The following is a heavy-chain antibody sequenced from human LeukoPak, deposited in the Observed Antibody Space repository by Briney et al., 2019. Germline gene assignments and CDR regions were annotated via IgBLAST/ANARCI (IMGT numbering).Heavy chain of an antibody. V-gene: IGHV4-4*07. CDR1: GGSINGYF. CDR3: ARGLFRGVRTDPYYHYYMDV. CDR2: IYTSGSA. Sequence: SETLSLTCTVSGGSINGYFWNWIRQPAGKGLERIGRIYTSGSANYRPSLQSRVTMSIDTSKNQFSLRLRSVTAAETVVYFCARGLFRGVRTDPYYHYYMDVWGKGTTVTVSS. J-gene: IGHJ6*03. D-gene: IGHD3-10*01.